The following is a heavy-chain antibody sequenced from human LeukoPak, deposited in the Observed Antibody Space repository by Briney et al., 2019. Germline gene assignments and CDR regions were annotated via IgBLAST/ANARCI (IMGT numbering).Heavy chain of an antibody. Sequence: VASVKVSCKASGYTFTSYSMNWVRQAPGQGPEWMGIINPSDASTTYAQKFQGRVTMTRDMSTSTVYMELSSLRSEDTAVYYCARLARYSWSPISPLYYYYYMDVWGKGTTVTVSS. CDR1: GYTFTSYS. J-gene: IGHJ6*03. V-gene: IGHV1-46*01. D-gene: IGHD1-26*01. CDR3: ARLARYSWSPISPLYYYYYMDV. CDR2: INPSDAST.